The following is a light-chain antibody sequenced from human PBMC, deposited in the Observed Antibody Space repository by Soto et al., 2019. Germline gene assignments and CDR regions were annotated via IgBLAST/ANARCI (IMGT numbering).Light chain of an antibody. CDR3: AAWDDSLRGVV. CDR2: GNS. CDR1: SFNVGFNA. J-gene: IGLJ3*02. Sequence: QSVLTQPPSASGAPGQRVTLSCIGGSFNVGFNAVNWYQQLPGAAPKLLIHGNSQRPSGVPDRFSGSKSGTSASLAIIGLRAEDEAHYYCAAWDDSLRGVVFGGGTKVTVL. V-gene: IGLV1-47*02.